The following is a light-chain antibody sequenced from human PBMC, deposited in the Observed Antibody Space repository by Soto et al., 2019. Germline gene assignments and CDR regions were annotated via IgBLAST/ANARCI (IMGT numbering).Light chain of an antibody. CDR3: QQSYSVPPT. Sequence: EIVMTQSPATLSVSPGERATLSCRASQSISSNLAWYQQKPGQAPRLLMFRTSSRATGFPARFSGSGSGTEFNLTISSLQPEDFATYYCQQSYSVPPTFGQGTKLEIK. J-gene: IGKJ2*01. V-gene: IGKV3-15*01. CDR2: RTS. CDR1: QSISSN.